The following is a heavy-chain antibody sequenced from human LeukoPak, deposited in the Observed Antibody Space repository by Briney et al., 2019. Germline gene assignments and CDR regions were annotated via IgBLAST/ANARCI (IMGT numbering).Heavy chain of an antibody. CDR2: INPNSGGT. V-gene: IGHV1-2*03. J-gene: IGHJ6*02. CDR1: GYTFTGYY. D-gene: IGHD6-13*01. CDR3: ARQPGAGTNYYCYGMDV. Sequence: LGASVKVSCKASGYTFTGYYMHWVRQAPGLGLEWMGWINPNSGGTNYAQKFQGRVTMTRDTSISTAYMELSRLRSDDTAVYYCARQPGAGTNYYCYGMDVWGQGTTVTVSS.